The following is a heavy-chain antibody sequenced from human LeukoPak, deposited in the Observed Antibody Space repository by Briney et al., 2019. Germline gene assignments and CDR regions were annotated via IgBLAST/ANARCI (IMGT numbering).Heavy chain of an antibody. V-gene: IGHV3-7*01. Sequence: GGSLRPSCAASGFTFSDYWMNWVRQAPGKGLEWVANIKEDGSEKYYVDSVRGRFTISRDNAKNSLYLQMNSLRAEDSAVYYCARYHWNDVAYWGQGTLVTVSS. J-gene: IGHJ4*02. D-gene: IGHD1-1*01. CDR3: ARYHWNDVAY. CDR2: IKEDGSEK. CDR1: GFTFSDYW.